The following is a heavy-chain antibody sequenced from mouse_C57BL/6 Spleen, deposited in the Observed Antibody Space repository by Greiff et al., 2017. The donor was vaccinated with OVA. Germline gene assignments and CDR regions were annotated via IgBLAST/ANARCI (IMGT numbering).Heavy chain of an antibody. V-gene: IGHV1-7*01. CDR1: GYTFTSYW. Sequence: QVQLQQSGAELAKPGASVKLSCKASGYTFTSYWMHWVKQRPGQGLEWIGYINPSSGYTKYNQKFKDKATLTAAKSSTTAYMQLSSLTYEDSAVYYCARRVDYGNYEYYAMDYWGQGTSVTVSS. CDR2: INPSSGYT. D-gene: IGHD2-1*01. J-gene: IGHJ4*01. CDR3: ARRVDYGNYEYYAMDY.